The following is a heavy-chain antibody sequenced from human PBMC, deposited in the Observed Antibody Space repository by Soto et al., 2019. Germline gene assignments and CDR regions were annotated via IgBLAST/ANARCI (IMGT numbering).Heavy chain of an antibody. CDR3: TTLSYLYYDGMDV. Sequence: EVQLVESGGGLVKPGGSLRLSCEASGFTFSNAWMNWVRQGPGKGLEWLGRIKSKVDGGTADYVAATKGRFSISRDDLKNMLYLQMNSPKPDDTAVYYCTTLSYLYYDGMDVWGQGTTVTVS. V-gene: IGHV3-15*01. CDR2: IKSKVDGGTA. CDR1: GFTFSNAW. D-gene: IGHD2-2*01. J-gene: IGHJ6*02.